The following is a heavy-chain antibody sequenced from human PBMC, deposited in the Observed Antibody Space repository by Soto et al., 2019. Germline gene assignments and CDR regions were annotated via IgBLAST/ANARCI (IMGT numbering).Heavy chain of an antibody. CDR3: TRSYGYTFGGSLDN. V-gene: IGHV1-69*01. J-gene: IGHJ4*02. Sequence: QVQLVQSGPEVKKPGSSVKVSCKASGDTFNSYVITWVRQAPGQGLEWLGGIITAFGTTSYAQNFQDRLTITAYEAATTDHMGLSSLTSDGTAMYYCTRSYGYTFGGSLDNWGQGTLVTVSS. CDR1: GDTFNSYV. D-gene: IGHD5-18*01. CDR2: IITAFGTT.